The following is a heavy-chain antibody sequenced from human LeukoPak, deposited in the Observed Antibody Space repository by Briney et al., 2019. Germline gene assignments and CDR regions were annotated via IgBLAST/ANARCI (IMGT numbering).Heavy chain of an antibody. Sequence: SETLSLTCIGSDDSVNTYYCSWIRQAPGKGLEWIWYIYNRGSTKYNPSLKSRATISVDTSKNQFSLKLTSVTAADTAVYYCAMSNTVRRPFFDPWGQGTLVTVSS. CDR2: IYNRGST. D-gene: IGHD4-11*01. CDR3: AMSNTVRRPFFDP. J-gene: IGHJ5*02. V-gene: IGHV4-59*02. CDR1: DDSVNTYY.